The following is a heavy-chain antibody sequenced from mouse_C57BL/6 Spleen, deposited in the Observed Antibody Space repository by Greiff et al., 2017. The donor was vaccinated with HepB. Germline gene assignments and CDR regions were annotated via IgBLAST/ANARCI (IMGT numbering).Heavy chain of an antibody. CDR1: GFTFSDYG. V-gene: IGHV5-17*01. Sequence: EVQRVESGGGLVKPGGSLKLSCAASGFTFSDYGMHWVRQAPEKGLEWVAYISSGSSTIYYADKVKGRFTISRDNAKNTLFLQMTSLRSEDTAMYYCARDHYYGSSRDYWGQGTTLTVSS. J-gene: IGHJ2*01. CDR2: ISSGSSTI. CDR3: ARDHYYGSSRDY. D-gene: IGHD1-1*01.